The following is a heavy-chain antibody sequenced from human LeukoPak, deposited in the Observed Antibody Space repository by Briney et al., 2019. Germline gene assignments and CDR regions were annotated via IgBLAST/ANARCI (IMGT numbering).Heavy chain of an antibody. Sequence: SETLSLTCAVFNGSLSNYYWSWIRQSPGKGLECIGEINHSGSTNYNPSLMSRVTISVDTSKKQFSLKLASVTAADTAVYHCARVVSGYDTGAGIYYYYMDVWGKGTTVTVSS. J-gene: IGHJ6*03. CDR3: ARVVSGYDTGAGIYYYYMDV. CDR1: NGSLSNYY. CDR2: INHSGST. V-gene: IGHV4-34*01. D-gene: IGHD5-12*01.